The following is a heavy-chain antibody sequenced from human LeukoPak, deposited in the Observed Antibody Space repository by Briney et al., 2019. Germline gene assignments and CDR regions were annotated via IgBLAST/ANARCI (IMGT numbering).Heavy chain of an antibody. V-gene: IGHV3-7*01. Sequence: GGSLRLSCAASGFTFSSYWMTWIRQAPGKGLEWVANIKQDGSEKYYVDSVKGRFTISRDNAKNSLYLQMNSLRAEDTAVYYCARDTGGGYSCYDCWGQGTLVTVPS. D-gene: IGHD5-18*01. CDR2: IKQDGSEK. J-gene: IGHJ4*02. CDR1: GFTFSSYW. CDR3: ARDTGGGYSCYDC.